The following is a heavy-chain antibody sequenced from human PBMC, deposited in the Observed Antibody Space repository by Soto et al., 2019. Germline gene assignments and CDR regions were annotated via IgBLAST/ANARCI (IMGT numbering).Heavy chain of an antibody. CDR3: AREGAVAGDSNFDY. J-gene: IGHJ4*02. CDR2: INGGNGNT. CDR1: GYTFTSYA. D-gene: IGHD6-19*01. V-gene: IGHV1-3*01. Sequence: QVQLVQSGAEVKKPGASVKVSCKASGYTFTSYAMHWVRQAPGQRLEWMGWINGGNGNTKYSQKFQGRVTITRDTSGSTAYMELSSLRSEDTAVYYCAREGAVAGDSNFDYWGQGTLVTVSS.